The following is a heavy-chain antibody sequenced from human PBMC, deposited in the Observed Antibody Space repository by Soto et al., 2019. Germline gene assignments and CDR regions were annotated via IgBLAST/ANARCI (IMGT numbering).Heavy chain of an antibody. CDR1: GGSVISGSYY. CDR2: IYYSGST. J-gene: IGHJ4*02. V-gene: IGHV4-61*01. CDR3: AFLYYYDSSGYYQ. Sequence: NPSETLSLTCTVSGGSVISGSYYWSWIRQPPGKGLEWIGYIYYSGSTNYNPSLKSRVTISVDTSKNQFSLKLSSVTAADTAVYYCAFLYYYDSSGYYQWGQGTLVTVSS. D-gene: IGHD3-22*01.